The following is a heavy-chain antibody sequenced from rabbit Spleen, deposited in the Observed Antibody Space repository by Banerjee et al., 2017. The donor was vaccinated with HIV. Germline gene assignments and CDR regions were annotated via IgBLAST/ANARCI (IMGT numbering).Heavy chain of an antibody. Sequence: QEQLEESGGDLVKPGGTLTLTCKASGFTLSNDWMSWVRQAPGKGLEWIACIDTSDGDTDYANWPKGRFTISKTSSTTVTLQMTSLTAADTATYFCARNYVNAFDPWGPGTLVTVS. CDR3: ARNYVNAFDP. V-gene: IGHV1S45*01. D-gene: IGHD1-1*01. J-gene: IGHJ2*01. CDR2: IDTSDGDT. CDR1: GFTLSNDW.